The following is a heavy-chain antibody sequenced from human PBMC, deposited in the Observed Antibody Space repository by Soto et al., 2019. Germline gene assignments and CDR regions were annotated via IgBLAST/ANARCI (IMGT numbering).Heavy chain of an antibody. CDR2: VTDSGRST. J-gene: IGHJ4*02. Sequence: GGSLRLSCAASGFTFSSYTMNWARQAPGKGLEWVSAVTDSGRSTYYADSVKGRFTITRDNSKNTLYLQMNSLRAEDTAIYYCVKGAVDANVYWGPGTLVTVSS. V-gene: IGHV3-23*01. CDR3: VKGAVDANVY. CDR1: GFTFSSYT. D-gene: IGHD2-8*01.